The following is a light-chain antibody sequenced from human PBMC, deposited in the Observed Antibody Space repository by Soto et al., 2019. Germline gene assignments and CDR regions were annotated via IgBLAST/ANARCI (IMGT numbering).Light chain of an antibody. CDR3: CTYEGSTIFFYV. J-gene: IGLJ1*01. CDR2: EGS. CDR1: SSDVGSYNL. Sequence: QSVLTQPASVSGSPGQSITISCTGTSSDVGSYNLVSWYQQHPGKAPKLMIYEGSKRPSGVSNRFSGSKSGNTASLTISGLQAEDEVFYYSCTYEGSTIFFYVSGPGTKVPAL. V-gene: IGLV2-23*03.